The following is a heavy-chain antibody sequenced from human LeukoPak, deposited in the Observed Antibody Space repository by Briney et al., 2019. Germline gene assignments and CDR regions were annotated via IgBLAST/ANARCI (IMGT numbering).Heavy chain of an antibody. J-gene: IGHJ4*02. CDR2: IKQDGSEK. D-gene: IGHD2-8*02. Sequence: GGSLRLSCAASRFTFSSYWMNWVRQAPGKGLEWVANIKQDGSEKYYVDSVKGRFTISRDNAKNSLYLQMNSLRAEDTAVYYCARGDLPGGYWGQGTLVTVSS. V-gene: IGHV3-7*01. CDR1: RFTFSSYW. CDR3: ARGDLPGGY.